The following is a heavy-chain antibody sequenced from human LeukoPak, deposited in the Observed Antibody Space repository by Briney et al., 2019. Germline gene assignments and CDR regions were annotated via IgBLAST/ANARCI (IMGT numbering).Heavy chain of an antibody. Sequence: GGSLRLSCVASGFTFSNYAMSWVRQSPGKGLEWISAITDDGISTYHADSVKGRFTISRDNSRITLFLQMNSLRAEDTAIYYCAKGSSGGRPCYFDHWGQGTLVTVSS. V-gene: IGHV3-23*01. CDR1: GFTFSNYA. J-gene: IGHJ4*02. CDR2: ITDDGIST. CDR3: AKGSSGGRPCYFDH. D-gene: IGHD2-15*01.